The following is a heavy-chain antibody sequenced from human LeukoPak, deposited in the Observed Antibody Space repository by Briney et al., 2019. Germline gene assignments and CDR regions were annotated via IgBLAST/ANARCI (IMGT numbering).Heavy chain of an antibody. CDR2: IYYSGST. Sequence: PSETLSLTCSVSDGSTTGYYWSWIRQHPGKGLEWIGYIYYSGSTYYNPSLKSRVTISVDTSKNQFSLKLSSVTAADTAVYYCASTPGGYDSSGYDYWGQGTLVTVSS. CDR1: DGSTTGYY. J-gene: IGHJ4*02. V-gene: IGHV4-31*03. D-gene: IGHD3-22*01. CDR3: ASTPGGYDSSGYDY.